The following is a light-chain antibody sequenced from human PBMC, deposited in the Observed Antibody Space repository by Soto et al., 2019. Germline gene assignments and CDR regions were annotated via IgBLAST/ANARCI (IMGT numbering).Light chain of an antibody. Sequence: IVMTQSPLSLPVTPGEPASICCRSSQSLLHSTGYNYLDWYLQKPGQSPQLLIQSGSMRASGVQDRFRGRGSGADFTLKISRVEAADVGVYYCMRVLQTPVTLGPGTKGD. CDR1: QSLLHSTGYNY. J-gene: IGKJ3*01. V-gene: IGKV2-28*01. CDR3: MRVLQTPVT. CDR2: SGS.